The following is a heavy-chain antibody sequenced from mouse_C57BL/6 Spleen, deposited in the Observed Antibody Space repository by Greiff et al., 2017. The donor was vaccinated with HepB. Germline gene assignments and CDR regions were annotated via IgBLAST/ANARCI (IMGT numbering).Heavy chain of an antibody. CDR3: ARHFYSNSYAMDY. Sequence: VMLVESGPGLVAPSQSLSITCTVSGFSLTSYGVHWVRQPPGKGLEWLVVIWSDGSTTYNSALKSRLSISKDNSKSQVFLKMNSLQTDDTAMYYCARHFYSNSYAMDYWGQGTSVTVSS. V-gene: IGHV2-6-1*01. J-gene: IGHJ4*01. CDR1: GFSLTSYG. CDR2: IWSDGST. D-gene: IGHD2-5*01.